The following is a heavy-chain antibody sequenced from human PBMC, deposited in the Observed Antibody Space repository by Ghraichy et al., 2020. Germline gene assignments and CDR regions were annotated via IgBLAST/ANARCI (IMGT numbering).Heavy chain of an antibody. J-gene: IGHJ5*02. CDR2: TYYRSKWYN. Sequence: SQTLSLTCAISGDSVSSNSAAWNWIRQSPSRGLEWLGRTYYRSKWYNDYAVSVKSRITINPDTSKNQFSLQLNSVTPEDTAVYYCAGDSSLTGTLGPPTIPNNWFDPWGQGTLVTVSS. CDR3: AGDSSLTGTLGPPTIPNNWFDP. CDR1: GDSVSSNSAA. D-gene: IGHD3-9*01. V-gene: IGHV6-1*01.